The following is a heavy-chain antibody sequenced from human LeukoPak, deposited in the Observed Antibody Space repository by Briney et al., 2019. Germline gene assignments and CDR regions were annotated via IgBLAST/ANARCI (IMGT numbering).Heavy chain of an antibody. D-gene: IGHD6-13*01. CDR3: ARTQVIAAAWHGMDV. Sequence: GGSLRLSCAASGFTVSSNYMSWVRQAPGKGLEWVSVIYSGGSTYCADSVKGRFTISRDNSKNTLYLQMNSLRAEDTAVYYCARTQVIAAAWHGMDVWGQGTKVTVSS. CDR2: IYSGGST. J-gene: IGHJ6*02. CDR1: GFTVSSNY. V-gene: IGHV3-66*01.